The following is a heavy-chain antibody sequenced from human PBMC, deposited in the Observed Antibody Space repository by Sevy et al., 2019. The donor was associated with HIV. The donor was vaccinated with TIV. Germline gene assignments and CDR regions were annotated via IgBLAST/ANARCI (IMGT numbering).Heavy chain of an antibody. CDR3: AIYCSSTSCYYYGMDV. CDR2: ISSSGSTI. V-gene: IGHV3-11*01. D-gene: IGHD2-2*01. Sequence: GGSLRLSCAASGFTFSDYYMSWVRQAPGKGLEWVSYISSSGSTIYYADSVKGRFTISRDNAKNSLYLQMNSLRAEDTAVYYCAIYCSSTSCYYYGMDVWGQGTTVTVSS. CDR1: GFTFSDYY. J-gene: IGHJ6*02.